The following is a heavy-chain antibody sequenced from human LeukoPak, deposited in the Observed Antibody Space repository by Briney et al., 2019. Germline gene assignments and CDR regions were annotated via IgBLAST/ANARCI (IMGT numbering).Heavy chain of an antibody. V-gene: IGHV1-18*01. CDR2: ISGYNGNT. J-gene: IGHJ6*02. CDR1: GYTFTSYG. D-gene: IGHD6-19*01. CDR3: ARGNRDLFAGRYGIAVAGVVGYYYGMDV. Sequence: ASVKVACKASGYTFTSYGISWVRQAPGQGLEWMGWISGYNGNTNYVQKLQGRVTMTTDTSTSTAYMELRSLRSDDTAVYYCARGNRDLFAGRYGIAVAGVVGYYYGMDVWGQGTTVTVSS.